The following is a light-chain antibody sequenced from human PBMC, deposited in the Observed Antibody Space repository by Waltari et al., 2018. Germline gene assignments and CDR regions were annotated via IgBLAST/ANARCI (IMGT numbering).Light chain of an antibody. Sequence: QSALPQPPSVSWSPGQSVTISCTGTRSDVGGYKRVVWYQQSPRTAPQRTLDDVNIRPSAVPDRFSWSRSGYTASLTISGLPAEDECNYYCSSYTNTGDTLVFGGGTELTVL. CDR1: RSDVGGYKR. CDR2: DVN. V-gene: IGLV2-18*02. J-gene: IGLJ2*01. CDR3: SSYTNTGDTLV.